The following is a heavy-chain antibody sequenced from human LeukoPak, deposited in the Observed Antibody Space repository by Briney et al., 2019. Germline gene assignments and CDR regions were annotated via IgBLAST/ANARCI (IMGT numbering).Heavy chain of an antibody. CDR3: ARDYSGYEFDY. Sequence: SETLSLTCTVSGGSISSSSYYWGWIRQPPGKGLEWIGSIYYSGSTYYNPSLTSRVTPSADTSKNQFSLKLNSVTAADSAIYYCARDYSGYEFDYWGQGTLVTVSS. CDR1: GGSISSSSYY. D-gene: IGHD5-12*01. V-gene: IGHV4-39*07. J-gene: IGHJ4*02. CDR2: IYYSGST.